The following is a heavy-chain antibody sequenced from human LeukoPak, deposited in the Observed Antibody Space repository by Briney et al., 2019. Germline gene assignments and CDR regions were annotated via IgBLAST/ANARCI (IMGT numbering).Heavy chain of an antibody. CDR2: IYTSGST. J-gene: IGHJ3*02. CDR3: AGRFLEWLPNAFDI. D-gene: IGHD3-3*01. Sequence: SETLSLTCTVSGGSISSYYWSWIRQPAGTGLEWIGRIYTSGSTNYNPSLKSRVTMSVDTSKNQFSLKLSSVTAADTAVYYCAGRFLEWLPNAFDIWGQGTMVTVSS. CDR1: GGSISSYY. V-gene: IGHV4-4*07.